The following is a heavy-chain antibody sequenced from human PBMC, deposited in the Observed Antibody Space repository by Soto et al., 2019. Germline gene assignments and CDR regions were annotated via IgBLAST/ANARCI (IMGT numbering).Heavy chain of an antibody. V-gene: IGHV3-15*01. CDR2: IKSKSAGGTT. D-gene: IGHD3-22*01. Sequence: EVQLVESGGGLVKPGGSVRLSCAASGFTFSNAWMSWVRQAPGKGLEWVGRIKSKSAGGTTEYDAPVKDRFTISRDDSKNTRYLQMNSLKIEDADVYYCARGHRSSGKIFDSWGQGTLVTVSS. CDR1: GFTFSNAW. J-gene: IGHJ4*02. CDR3: ARGHRSSGKIFDS.